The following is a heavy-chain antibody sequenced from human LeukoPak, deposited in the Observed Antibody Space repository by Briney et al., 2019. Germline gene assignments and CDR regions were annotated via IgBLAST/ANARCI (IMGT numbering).Heavy chain of an antibody. V-gene: IGHV1-2*02. D-gene: IGHD3-10*01. CDR2: INPSSGGT. CDR1: GYTFTGYY. J-gene: IGHJ4*02. CDR3: ARVRVDYYGSGSYYKVNDY. Sequence: ASVKVSCKPSGYTFTGYYIHWVRQAPGQGLEWMGWINPSSGGTNYPQNFQGRVTMTRDTSLSTAYMEVSGLRSDDTAVYYCARVRVDYYGSGSYYKVNDYWGQGTLVTVSS.